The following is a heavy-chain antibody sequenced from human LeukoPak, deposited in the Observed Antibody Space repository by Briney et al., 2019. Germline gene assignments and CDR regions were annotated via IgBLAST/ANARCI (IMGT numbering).Heavy chain of an antibody. J-gene: IGHJ3*02. CDR3: ARGSGYSYGYDAFDI. D-gene: IGHD5-18*01. CDR1: GGSISSYY. V-gene: IGHV4-59*01. Sequence: PSETLSLTCTVSGGSISSYYWSWIRHPPGKGLEWIGYIYYSESTNYNPSLKSRVTTSVDTSKNQFSLKLSSVTAADTAVYYCARGSGYSYGYDAFDIWGQGTMVTVSS. CDR2: IYYSEST.